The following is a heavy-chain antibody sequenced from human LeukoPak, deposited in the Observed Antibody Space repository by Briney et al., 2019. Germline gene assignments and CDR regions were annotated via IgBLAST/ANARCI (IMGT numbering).Heavy chain of an antibody. J-gene: IGHJ4*02. V-gene: IGHV3-9*01. D-gene: IGHD3-22*01. CDR3: AKSYYDSSGYYGGGYFDY. CDR2: ISWNSGSI. Sequence: PGRSLRLSCAASGFTFDDYAMHWVRQAPGKGLEWVSGISWNSGSIGYADSVKGRFTISRDNAKNSLYLQMNSLRAEDTALYYCAKSYYDSSGYYGGGYFDYWGQGTLVTVSS. CDR1: GFTFDDYA.